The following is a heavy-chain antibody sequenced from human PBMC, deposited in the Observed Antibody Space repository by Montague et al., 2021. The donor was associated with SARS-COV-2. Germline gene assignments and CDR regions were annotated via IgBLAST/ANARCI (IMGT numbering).Heavy chain of an antibody. J-gene: IGHJ5*02. V-gene: IGHV2-5*02. D-gene: IGHD3-9*01. CDR3: AHFGILRYFDP. CDR1: GFSLSTSEVG. Sequence: PALVKPTQTLTLTCTFSGFSLSTSEVGVGWIRQPPGKAPEFLALIYEDDDNRYKPSLKSRLTITKVTSKNQVVLTMTNVDPVDTATYYCAHFGILRYFDPWGQGTLVTVSS. CDR2: IYEDDDN.